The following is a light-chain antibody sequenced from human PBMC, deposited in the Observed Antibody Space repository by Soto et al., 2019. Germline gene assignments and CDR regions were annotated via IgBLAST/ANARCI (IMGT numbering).Light chain of an antibody. Sequence: VLTQPPSACGTPGQRVTISCSGSTSNIGSHSVNWFQHLPGTAPKLLIITNNQRPSGVPDRFSGYKSGTSASLVISGLQSEDEADYYCATWDDSLKGVFGTGTKVTVL. CDR1: TSNIGSHS. CDR2: TNN. J-gene: IGLJ1*01. V-gene: IGLV1-44*01. CDR3: ATWDDSLKGV.